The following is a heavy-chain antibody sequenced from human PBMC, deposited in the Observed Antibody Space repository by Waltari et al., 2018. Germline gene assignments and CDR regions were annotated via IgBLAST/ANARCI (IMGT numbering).Heavy chain of an antibody. D-gene: IGHD6-6*01. CDR1: GGSFSGYY. CDR3: ARGRKYSSSSLDY. V-gene: IGHV4-34*01. J-gene: IGHJ4*02. CDR2: INHSGSP. Sequence: QVQLQQWGAGLLKPSETLSLTCAVYGGSFSGYYWSWIRQPPGKGLEWIGEINHSGSPNYNPALKSRVTISVDTSKTQFSLKLSSVTAADTAVYYCARGRKYSSSSLDYWGQGTLVTVSS.